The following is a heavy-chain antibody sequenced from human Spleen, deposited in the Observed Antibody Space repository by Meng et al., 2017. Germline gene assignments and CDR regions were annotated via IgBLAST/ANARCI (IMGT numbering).Heavy chain of an antibody. V-gene: IGHV3-23*01. Sequence: GESLKISCAASGFTFDDYAMSWVRQAPGKGLEWVSAISGSGGTTYYADSVKGRFTISRDNSKNTLYLQMNSLRAEDTAIYYCAKGYCSGGSCLGVYWGQGTLVTVSS. J-gene: IGHJ4*02. CDR1: GFTFDDYA. D-gene: IGHD2-15*01. CDR2: ISGSGGTT. CDR3: AKGYCSGGSCLGVY.